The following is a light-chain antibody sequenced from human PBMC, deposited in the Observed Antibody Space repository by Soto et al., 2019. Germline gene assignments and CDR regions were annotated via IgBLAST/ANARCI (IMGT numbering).Light chain of an antibody. CDR2: AAS. Sequence: DIQLTQSPSFLSASVGDRVTITCRASQGISSYLAWYQQKPGKAPKLLIYAASTLQSGVPSRFSGSGSGTEVTLTISSLQREDFATYYCQQLNSYPFTFGGGTKVEIK. J-gene: IGKJ4*01. V-gene: IGKV1-9*01. CDR3: QQLNSYPFT. CDR1: QGISSY.